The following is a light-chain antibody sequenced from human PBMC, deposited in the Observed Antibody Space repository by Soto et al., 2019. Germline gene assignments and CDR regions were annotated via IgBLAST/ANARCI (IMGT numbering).Light chain of an antibody. V-gene: IGKV1-5*01. Sequence: QMTQSPSTLSASVGDRVTITCRASHNIERWMAWYQQKRGRAPSLLIFDATTLHSGVPSRFSGGGSGTEFTLTINGLQPDDFATYYCQQFAKSSTFGQGTTVEIK. CDR2: DAT. CDR1: HNIERW. J-gene: IGKJ1*01. CDR3: QQFAKSST.